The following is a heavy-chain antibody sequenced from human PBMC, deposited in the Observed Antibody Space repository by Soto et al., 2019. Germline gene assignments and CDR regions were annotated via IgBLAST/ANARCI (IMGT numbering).Heavy chain of an antibody. CDR2: IIPIFGTV. Sequence: QVQLLQSGAEVKKPGSSVRVSCEASGGTFRTYAISWVRQAPGQGLEWMGEIIPIFGTVNYAQKFQGRGTITADESTTTVYMDLRSLRSEDTAVYYCAKGALAGTPTSYYYYGMDVWGQGTTVTVSS. D-gene: IGHD6-19*01. J-gene: IGHJ6*02. CDR3: AKGALAGTPTSYYYYGMDV. V-gene: IGHV1-69*12. CDR1: GGTFRTYA.